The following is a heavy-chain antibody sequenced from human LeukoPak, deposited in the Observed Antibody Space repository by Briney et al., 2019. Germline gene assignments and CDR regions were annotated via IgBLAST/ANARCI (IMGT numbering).Heavy chain of an antibody. CDR3: AISSSGYSNFDS. CDR2: ISSSSSYI. V-gene: IGHV3-21*01. D-gene: IGHD3-22*01. J-gene: IGHJ4*02. CDR1: GFTFSSYS. Sequence: GGSLRLSCAASGFTFSSYSMNWVRQAPGKGLEWVSSISSSSSYIHYADSVKGRFTISRDNAKNSPFLHMNSLRAEDTAVYYCAISSSGYSNFDSWGQGTLVTVSS.